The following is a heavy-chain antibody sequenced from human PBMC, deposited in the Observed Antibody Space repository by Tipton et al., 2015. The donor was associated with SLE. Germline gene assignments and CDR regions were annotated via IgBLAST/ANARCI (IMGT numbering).Heavy chain of an antibody. CDR1: GGSISSYY. CDR3: AGFWLFGEVTDDY. CDR2: IYYTGST. Sequence: TLSLTCTVSGGSISSYYWSWIRQPPGKGLEWIGYIYYTGSTYYNPSLKSRVTISVDTSKNQFSLKLSSVTAADTAVYYCAGFWLFGEVTDDYWGQGTLVTVSS. D-gene: IGHD3-3*01. V-gene: IGHV4-59*03. J-gene: IGHJ4*02.